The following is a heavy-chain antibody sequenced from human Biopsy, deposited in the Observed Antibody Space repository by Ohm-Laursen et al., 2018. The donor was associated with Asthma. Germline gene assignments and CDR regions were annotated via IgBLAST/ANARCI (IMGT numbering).Heavy chain of an antibody. CDR3: AKEGVAGTHIED. J-gene: IGHJ4*02. CDR2: ISYDGSNK. D-gene: IGHD6-19*01. CDR1: GFTFSSYG. Sequence: SLRLSCAASGFTFSSYGMHWVRQAPGKGLEWVAVISYDGSNKYYADSVKGRFTISRDNSKNTLSLQMNSLTAEDTAVYYCAKEGVAGTHIEDWGQGILVTVSS. V-gene: IGHV3-30*18.